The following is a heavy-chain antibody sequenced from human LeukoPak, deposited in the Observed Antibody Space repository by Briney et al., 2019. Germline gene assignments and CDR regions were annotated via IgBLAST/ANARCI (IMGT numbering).Heavy chain of an antibody. CDR2: IYDSGST. D-gene: IGHD6-19*01. Sequence: PSETLSLTCTASGGSIRSSYYYWGWIRQPPGKGLEWIGSIYDSGSTYYNPSLKSRVTISVDTSKNQFSLKLNSVTAADTAVYYCARETTTSGSPFDYWGQGTLVTVSS. J-gene: IGHJ4*02. CDR3: ARETTTSGSPFDY. V-gene: IGHV4-39*02. CDR1: GGSIRSSYYY.